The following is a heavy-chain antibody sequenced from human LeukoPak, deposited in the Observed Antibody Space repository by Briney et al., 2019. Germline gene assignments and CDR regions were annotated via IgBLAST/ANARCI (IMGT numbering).Heavy chain of an antibody. CDR1: GFTLSTYW. CDR3: ASWGAGGNS. Sequence: GGTLRLSCEASGFTLSTYWMNWVRQVPGKGLDWVANINPDGSGKRYVDSVKGRFTIARDNANNSLSLQMNSLRAEDTAVYYCASWGAGGNSWGQGTLVTVSS. V-gene: IGHV3-7*01. D-gene: IGHD3-16*01. J-gene: IGHJ4*02. CDR2: INPDGSGK.